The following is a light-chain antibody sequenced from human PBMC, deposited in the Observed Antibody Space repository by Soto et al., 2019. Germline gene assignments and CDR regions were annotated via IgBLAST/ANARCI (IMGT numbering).Light chain of an antibody. J-gene: IGKJ1*01. Sequence: EFVLTQSPGTLCLSPGERATLSCRASQSLTNSFIAWYQQKPGQAPRLLIYDTSSRASGIPDRFSGSGSGTDFTLTISSLQPDDFATYYCQQYVTAFRSFGQGTKVDIK. CDR1: QSLTNSF. V-gene: IGKV3-20*01. CDR2: DTS. CDR3: QQYVTAFRS.